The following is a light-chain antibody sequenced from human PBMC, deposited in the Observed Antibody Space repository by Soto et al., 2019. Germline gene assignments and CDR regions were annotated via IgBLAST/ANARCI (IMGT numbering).Light chain of an antibody. CDR1: SRDVGGYNY. CDR3: NSYTSSSTYV. CDR2: DVT. Sequence: QSVLPQPASVSGSPGQSITISCTGTSRDVGGYNYVYWYQQHPGKVPKLMIYDVTNRPSGVSNRFSGSKSGNTASLTISVLQAEDEADYYCNSYTSSSTYVFGTGTKVTVL. J-gene: IGLJ1*01. V-gene: IGLV2-14*03.